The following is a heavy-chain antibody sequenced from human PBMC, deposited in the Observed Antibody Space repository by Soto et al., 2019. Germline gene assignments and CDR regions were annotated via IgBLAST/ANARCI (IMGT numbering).Heavy chain of an antibody. CDR2: ISAYNGNT. CDR3: ARDQKTQRGQLRTRTTSEFDP. CDR1: GYTFTSYG. Sequence: QVQLVQSGAEVKKPGASVKVSCKASGYTFTSYGISWVRQAPGQGLEWMGWISAYNGNTNYAQKLQGRVTMTTDTSTSTAYMELRSLRSDDTAMYYCARDQKTQRGQLRTRTTSEFDPWGQGTLVTVSS. J-gene: IGHJ5*02. V-gene: IGHV1-18*01. D-gene: IGHD1-1*01.